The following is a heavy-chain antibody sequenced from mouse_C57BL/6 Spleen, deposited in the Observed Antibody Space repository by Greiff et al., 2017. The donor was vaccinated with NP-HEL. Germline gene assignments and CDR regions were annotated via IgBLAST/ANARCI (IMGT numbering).Heavy chain of an antibody. D-gene: IGHD1-1*01. CDR1: GFTFSSYA. V-gene: IGHV5-4*01. Sequence: EVKLMESGGGLVKPGGSLKLSCAASGFTFSSYAMSWVRQTPEKRLEWVATISDGGSYTYYPDNVKGRFTISRDNAKNNLYLQMSHLKSEDTAMYYCARDRIYYYGSRGAMDYWGQGTSVTVSS. CDR2: ISDGGSYT. CDR3: ARDRIYYYGSRGAMDY. J-gene: IGHJ4*01.